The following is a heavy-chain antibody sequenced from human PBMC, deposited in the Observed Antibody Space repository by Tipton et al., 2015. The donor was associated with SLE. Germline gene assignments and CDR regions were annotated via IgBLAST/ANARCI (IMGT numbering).Heavy chain of an antibody. V-gene: IGHV4-59*11. CDR3: ARGGDSSLPFDY. CDR1: GGSISGLY. D-gene: IGHD3-16*01. Sequence: LRLSCTVSGGSISGLYWSWIRQPPGKGLEWIAFISDTGRSDYSPSLRSRVTISIDTSKNQFSLKLRSVTTADTAVYYCARGGDSSLPFDYWGQGTLVAVSS. CDR2: ISDTGRS. J-gene: IGHJ4*02.